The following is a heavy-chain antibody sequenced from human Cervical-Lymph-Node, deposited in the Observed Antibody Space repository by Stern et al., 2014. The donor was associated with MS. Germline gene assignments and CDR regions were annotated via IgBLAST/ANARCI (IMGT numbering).Heavy chain of an antibody. CDR3: ARDLSLGVTPFFDY. J-gene: IGHJ4*02. CDR1: GGTFNNYA. Sequence: QDQLVQSGAEVKKPGSSVTVSCKASGGTFNNYAIAWVRQAPGQGPEWMGGIIPILGTVTYAKGFEGRVTITADDFSTTAYMELTSLRSEDTAVYYCARDLSLGVTPFFDYWGQGTLVTVSS. V-gene: IGHV1-69*12. CDR2: IIPILGTV.